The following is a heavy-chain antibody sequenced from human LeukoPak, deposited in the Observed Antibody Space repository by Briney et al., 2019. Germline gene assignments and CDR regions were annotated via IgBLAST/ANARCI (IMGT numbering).Heavy chain of an antibody. CDR1: GYTFTSYA. Sequence: ASVKVSCKASGYTFTSYAMNWVRQAPGQGLEWMGWISAYNGNTNYAQKFQGRVTMTTDTSTSTAYMELSSLRSEDTAVYYCARVDLLTGYYFFDYWGQGTLVTVSS. CDR3: ARVDLLTGYYFFDY. J-gene: IGHJ4*02. D-gene: IGHD3-9*01. V-gene: IGHV1-18*01. CDR2: ISAYNGNT.